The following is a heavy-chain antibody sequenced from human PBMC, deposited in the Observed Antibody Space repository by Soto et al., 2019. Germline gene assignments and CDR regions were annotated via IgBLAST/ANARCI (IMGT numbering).Heavy chain of an antibody. V-gene: IGHV4-34*01. J-gene: IGHJ5*01. CDR3: ARSQRQQLVRRNWLDS. D-gene: IGHD6-13*01. Sequence: PSETLSLTCAVYGGSFSNYYWSWIRQPPGKGLEWIGEINDSGSTNYNPSLKSRVTISVDTSKNQFSLKLNSVTAADTAVYYCARSQRQQLVRRNWLDSWGQGSLVTVYS. CDR1: GGSFSNYY. CDR2: INDSGST.